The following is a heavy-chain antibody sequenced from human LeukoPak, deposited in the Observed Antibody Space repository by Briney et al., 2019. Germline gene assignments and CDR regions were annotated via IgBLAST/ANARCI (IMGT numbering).Heavy chain of an antibody. V-gene: IGHV3-30*03. J-gene: IGHJ4*02. Sequence: PGRSLRLSCAASGFTFSSYGMHWVRQTPGKGLEWVAVISYDGSNKYYADSVKGRFTIPRDNSKNTLYLQMNSLRAEDKAVYYCARGGGAYYYGSGSSPYYFDYWGQGTLVTVSS. CDR3: ARGGGAYYYGSGSSPYYFDY. CDR1: GFTFSSYG. D-gene: IGHD3-10*01. CDR2: ISYDGSNK.